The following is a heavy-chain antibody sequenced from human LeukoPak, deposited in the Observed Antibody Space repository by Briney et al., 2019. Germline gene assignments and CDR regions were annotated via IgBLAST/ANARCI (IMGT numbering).Heavy chain of an antibody. CDR3: VRLNWRRKAFDV. V-gene: IGHV3-7*01. Sequence: AGGSLRFSCAASGFTFSSYWMSWVRQAPGKGLEWVANIKQDGSEKYYVDSAKGRFTISRDNAKNSLYLQMNSLRAEDTAVYYCVRLNWRRKAFDVWGQGTMVTVSS. CDR1: GFTFSSYW. CDR2: IKQDGSEK. D-gene: IGHD1-20*01. J-gene: IGHJ3*01.